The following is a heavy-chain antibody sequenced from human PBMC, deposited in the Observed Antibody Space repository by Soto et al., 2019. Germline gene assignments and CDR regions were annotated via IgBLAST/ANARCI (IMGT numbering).Heavy chain of an antibody. J-gene: IGHJ4*02. D-gene: IGHD6-19*01. V-gene: IGHV1-18*01. CDR3: ARSIAVAGTRAFDY. CDR2: ISAYNGNT. Sequence: ASAKVSCMASGYIFTSYGISWVRQAPGQGLEWMGWISAYNGNTNYAQKLQGRVTMTTDTSTSTAYMELRSLRSDDTAVYYCARSIAVAGTRAFDYWGQGTLVTVS. CDR1: GYIFTSYG.